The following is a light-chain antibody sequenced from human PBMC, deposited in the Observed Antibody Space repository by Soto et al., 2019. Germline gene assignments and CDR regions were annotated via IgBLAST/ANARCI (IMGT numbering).Light chain of an antibody. CDR2: GTS. CDR1: QTVSRSY. V-gene: IGKV3-20*01. Sequence: EVVLTQSPGTLSLSPGERATLSCRASQTVSRSYLAWDQQRPGQAPRLLISGTSRRATGIPDRFSGGGSGTYFTLTISRLEHEDFALYYCQQYDSSPITFGQGTRLEIK. J-gene: IGKJ5*01. CDR3: QQYDSSPIT.